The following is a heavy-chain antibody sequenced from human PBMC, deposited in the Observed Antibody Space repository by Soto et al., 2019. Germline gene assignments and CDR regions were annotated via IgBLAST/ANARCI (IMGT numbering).Heavy chain of an antibody. CDR3: VKGEYYDYIWGTYRMGESDH. V-gene: IGHV3-23*01. Sequence: EVQLLESGGNLEQPGGSLRLSCAASGFLFYTYAMSWVRQAPGKGLEWVSGINDSGDTTYYTDSVKGRFTVSRDNSKNTLYLHMNSLRAEDTAVYYCVKGEYYDYIWGTYRMGESDHWGQGTLVTVSS. CDR2: INDSGDTT. D-gene: IGHD3-16*02. CDR1: GFLFYTYA. J-gene: IGHJ4*02.